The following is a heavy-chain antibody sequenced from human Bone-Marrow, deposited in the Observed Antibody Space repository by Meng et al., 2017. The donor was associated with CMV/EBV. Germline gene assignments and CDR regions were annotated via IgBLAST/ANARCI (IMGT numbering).Heavy chain of an antibody. J-gene: IGHJ4*02. CDR2: IKSGGGTT. V-gene: IGHV3-15*01. CDR1: GFTFANAW. CDR3: ATGRPEVLAQIDF. D-gene: IGHD3-3*02. Sequence: ETLSLTCAASGFTFANAWMSWVRQAPGKGLEWVARIKSGGGTTEYAAPVRGRFSISRDDSYNTLYLQMNSLKTEDTAIYYCATGRPEVLAQIDFWGQGTLVTVSS.